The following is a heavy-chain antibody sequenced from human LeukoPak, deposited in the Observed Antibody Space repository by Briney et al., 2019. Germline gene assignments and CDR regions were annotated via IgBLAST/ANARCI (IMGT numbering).Heavy chain of an antibody. CDR1: GFTFSSYW. J-gene: IGHJ4*02. V-gene: IGHV3-7*01. Sequence: GGSLRLSCAASGFTFSSYWMSWVRQAPGKGLEWVANIKEDGSEKYFVDSVKGRFTISRDNAKNSLYLQMNSLRAEDTAVYHCARWYYGSGSYPLDYWGQGTLVTVSS. CDR3: ARWYYGSGSYPLDY. CDR2: IKEDGSEK. D-gene: IGHD3-10*01.